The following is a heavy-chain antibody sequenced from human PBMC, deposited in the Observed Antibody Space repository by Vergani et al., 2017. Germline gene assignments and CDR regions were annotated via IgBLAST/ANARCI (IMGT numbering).Heavy chain of an antibody. V-gene: IGHV4-31*03. D-gene: IGHD6-19*01. CDR2: IYYRGST. J-gene: IGHJ4*02. CDR1: GGSISSGGYY. CDR3: AKDLSSGWYEAYFDY. Sequence: VQLQESGPGLVKPSQTLSLTCTVSGGSISSGGYYWSWIRQHPGKGLEWIGYIYYRGSTYYNPSLKSRVTIAVDTSKNQFSLKLSSVTAADTAVYYCAKDLSSGWYEAYFDYWGQGTLVTVSS.